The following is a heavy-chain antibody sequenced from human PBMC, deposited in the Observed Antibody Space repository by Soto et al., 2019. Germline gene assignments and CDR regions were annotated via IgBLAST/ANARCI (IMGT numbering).Heavy chain of an antibody. CDR1: GFTFSSYA. Sequence: GGSLRLSCAASGFTFSSYAMHWVRQAPGKGLEWVAVISYDGSNKYYADSVKGRFTISGDNSKNTLYLQMNSLRAEDTAVYYCARDKAYSSSSKGYYYYGMDVWGQGTMVTVSS. CDR3: ARDKAYSSSSKGYYYYGMDV. CDR2: ISYDGSNK. D-gene: IGHD6-6*01. V-gene: IGHV3-30-3*01. J-gene: IGHJ6*02.